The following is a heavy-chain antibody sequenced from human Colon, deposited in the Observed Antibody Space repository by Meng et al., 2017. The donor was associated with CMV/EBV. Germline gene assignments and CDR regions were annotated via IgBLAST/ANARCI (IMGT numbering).Heavy chain of an antibody. D-gene: IGHD5-18*01. J-gene: IGHJ3*02. V-gene: IGHV4-39*07. CDR3: ARHYTFMGSGAFDI. Sequence: SETLSLTCTASPGSISRSTYYWGWIRQPPGKGLEWIGSVYYGGSTYYNPSLRSRVTTSVDTSKNQFFLKLSSVTAADTALYYCARHYTFMGSGAFDIWGQGTVVTVSS. CDR2: VYYGGST. CDR1: PGSISRSTYY.